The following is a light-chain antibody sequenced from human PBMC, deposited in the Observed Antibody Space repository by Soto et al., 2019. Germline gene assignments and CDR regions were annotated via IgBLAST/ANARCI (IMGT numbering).Light chain of an antibody. Sequence: QSALTQPASVSGSPGQSITISCTGTSSDVGGYNYVSWHQLHPGKVPKLMVYEVSNRPSGVSNRFSGSKSGNTASLTISGLQAEDEADYYCSSYTSSSTYVFGTGTKVTVL. CDR3: SSYTSSSTYV. J-gene: IGLJ1*01. V-gene: IGLV2-14*01. CDR1: SSDVGGYNY. CDR2: EVS.